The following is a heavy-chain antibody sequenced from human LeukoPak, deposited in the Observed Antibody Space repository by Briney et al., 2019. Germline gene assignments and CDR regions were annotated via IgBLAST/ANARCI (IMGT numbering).Heavy chain of an antibody. CDR2: ISGSSNYI. J-gene: IGHJ4*02. CDR3: ASSGYSYVY. D-gene: IGHD5-18*01. CDR1: GFTFSDYT. V-gene: IGHV3-21*01. Sequence: GGSLRLSCAASGFTFSDYTMNWVRLAPGKGLEWVSSISGSSNYIYYADSVKGRFTISRGNAKNSLYLQMNSLRVEDTAVYYCASSGYSYVYWGQGTLVTVSS.